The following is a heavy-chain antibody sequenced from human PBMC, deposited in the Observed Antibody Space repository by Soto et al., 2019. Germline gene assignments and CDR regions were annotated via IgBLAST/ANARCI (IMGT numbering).Heavy chain of an antibody. D-gene: IGHD1-1*01. CDR1: GFTFSSYS. V-gene: IGHV3-21*01. Sequence: EVQLVESGGGLVKPGGSLRLSCAASGFTFSSYSMNWVRQAPGKGLEWVSSISSSSSYIYYADSVKGRFTISRDNAKNSLYLQMNSLRAEDTAVYYCARSLSNEAGIDPWGQGTLVTVSS. CDR3: ARSLSNEAGIDP. CDR2: ISSSSSYI. J-gene: IGHJ5*02.